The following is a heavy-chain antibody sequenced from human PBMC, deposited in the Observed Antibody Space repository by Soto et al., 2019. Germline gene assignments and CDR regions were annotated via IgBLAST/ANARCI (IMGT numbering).Heavy chain of an antibody. V-gene: IGHV4-31*03. D-gene: IGHD3-22*01. CDR3: ARGGGVVVNPFDY. CDR1: GGSISSGGYY. Sequence: SETLSLTCTVSGGSISSGGYYWGWIRQHPGKGLEWIGYIYYSGSTYYNPSLKSRVTISVDTSKNQFSLKLSSVTAADTAVYYCARGGGVVVNPFDYWGQGTLVTVSS. J-gene: IGHJ4*02. CDR2: IYYSGST.